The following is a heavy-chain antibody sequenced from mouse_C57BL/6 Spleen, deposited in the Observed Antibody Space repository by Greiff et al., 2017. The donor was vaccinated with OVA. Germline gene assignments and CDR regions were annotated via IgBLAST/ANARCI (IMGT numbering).Heavy chain of an antibody. V-gene: IGHV5-9*01. D-gene: IGHD4-1*01. Sequence: EVMLVESGGGLVKPGGSLKLSCAASGFTFSSYTMSWVRQTPEKRLEWVATISGGGGNTYYPDSVKGRFTISRDNAKNTLYLQMSSLRSEDTALYYCARHGGLGYYFDYWGQGTTLTVSS. CDR3: ARHGGLGYYFDY. CDR1: GFTFSSYT. J-gene: IGHJ2*01. CDR2: ISGGGGNT.